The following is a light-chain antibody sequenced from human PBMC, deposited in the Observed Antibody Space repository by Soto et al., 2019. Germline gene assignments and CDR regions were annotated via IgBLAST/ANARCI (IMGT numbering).Light chain of an antibody. CDR3: CSYAGSSTVV. CDR2: EVS. CDR1: SSDVGSYNL. J-gene: IGLJ1*01. V-gene: IGLV2-23*02. Sequence: QSALTQPASVSGSPGQSITISCTGTSSDVGSYNLVSWYQQYPGKAPKLMIYEVSKRPSGVSNRFSGSKSGNTASLTISGLQAEDEADYYCCSYAGSSTVVFGTGTKVTVL.